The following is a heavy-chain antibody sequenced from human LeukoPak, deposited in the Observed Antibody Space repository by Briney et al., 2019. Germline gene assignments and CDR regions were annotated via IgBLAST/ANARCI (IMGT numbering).Heavy chain of an antibody. CDR1: GFTFRSYG. CDR2: IWYDGSSK. Sequence: GGSLRLSCVASGFTFRSYGMYWVRQAPGKGLEWVAFIWYDGSSKYYADSVKGRFTISRDNSKNTVYLQMNSLRGEDTAVYYRAKDYSYGFDYWGQGTLVTVSS. V-gene: IGHV3-30*02. J-gene: IGHJ4*02. CDR3: AKDYSYGFDY. D-gene: IGHD5-18*01.